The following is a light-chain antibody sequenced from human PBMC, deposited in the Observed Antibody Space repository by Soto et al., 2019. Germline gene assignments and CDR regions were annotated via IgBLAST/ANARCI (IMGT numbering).Light chain of an antibody. Sequence: EIVLTQSPGTLSLSPGVRATLSCRASQSVSSSYLGWYQQKPGQAPRLLIYGASSRATGIPDRFSGSGSGTDFTLTISRLEPEDFAVYYCQQYGSSGTFGQGTKVDIK. CDR2: GAS. V-gene: IGKV3-20*01. J-gene: IGKJ1*01. CDR3: QQYGSSGT. CDR1: QSVSSSY.